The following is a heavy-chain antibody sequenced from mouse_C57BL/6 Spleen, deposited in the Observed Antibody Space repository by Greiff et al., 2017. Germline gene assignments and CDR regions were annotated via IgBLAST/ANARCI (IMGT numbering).Heavy chain of an antibody. CDR3: ARGAEEFAY. V-gene: IGHV1-82*01. CDR1: GYAFSSSW. Sequence: VQLQQSGPELVKPGASVKISCKASGYAFSSSWMNWVKQRPGKGLEWIGRIYPGDGDTNYNGKFKGKATLTADKSSSTADMQLSSLTSEDSAVYFCARGAEEFAYWGQGTLVTVSA. J-gene: IGHJ3*01. CDR2: IYPGDGDT.